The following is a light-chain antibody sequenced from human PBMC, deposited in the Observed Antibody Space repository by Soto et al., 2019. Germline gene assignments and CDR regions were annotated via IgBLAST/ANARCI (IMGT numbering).Light chain of an antibody. CDR2: DVT. CDR3: SSYTTSRTPHVT. V-gene: IGLV2-14*03. Sequence: QLVLTQPASVSGSPGQSITISCTGSSSDVGGYNYVSWYQQHPGKAPKLLIHDVTNRPSGVSDRFSGSKSGNTASLTISGLQAEDEAHYYCSSYTTSRTPHVTFGGGTKLTVL. CDR1: SSDVGGYNY. J-gene: IGLJ2*01.